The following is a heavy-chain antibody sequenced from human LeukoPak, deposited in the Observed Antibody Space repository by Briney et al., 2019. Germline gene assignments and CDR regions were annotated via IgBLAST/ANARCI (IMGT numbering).Heavy chain of an antibody. V-gene: IGHV1-18*01. Sequence: ASVTVSCKASGYTFNSYGISWVRQAPGQGLEWMGWISAYNVNTYYGQKFQGRVNMTTDTSTNTAYMELRSLRSDDTAVYYRARDAKWELLPHAFEVWGQGTMVTVSS. J-gene: IGHJ3*01. CDR1: GYTFNSYG. CDR2: ISAYNVNT. CDR3: ARDAKWELLPHAFEV. D-gene: IGHD1-26*01.